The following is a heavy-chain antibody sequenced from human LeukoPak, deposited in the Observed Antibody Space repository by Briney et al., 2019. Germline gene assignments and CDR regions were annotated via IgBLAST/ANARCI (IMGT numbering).Heavy chain of an antibody. V-gene: IGHV1-3*04. CDR1: GYTFANYA. J-gene: IGHJ6*02. D-gene: IGHD4-17*01. Sequence: ASVKVSCKASGYTFANYAMHWVRQAPGQSLEWMGWINSANGNTKYSQKFQGRVTMTRDTSTSTVYMELSSLRSEDTAVYYCARGLNDYGDYVIFYGMDVWGQGTTVTVSS. CDR3: ARGLNDYGDYVIFYGMDV. CDR2: INSANGNT.